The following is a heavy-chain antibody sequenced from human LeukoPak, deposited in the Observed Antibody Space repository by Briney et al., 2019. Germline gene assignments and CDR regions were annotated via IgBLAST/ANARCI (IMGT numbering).Heavy chain of an antibody. V-gene: IGHV3-9*01. Sequence: GGSLRLSCVASGFFFDDYGMHWVRQVPGKGLEWVSGISWQSRTRKYADSVRGRFTISRDNAKNSLYLQKNSLKLEDTALYYCVKDRDFWSGLDVWGQGTMVTVS. D-gene: IGHD3-3*01. CDR3: VKDRDFWSGLDV. CDR1: GFFFDDYG. CDR2: ISWQSRTR. J-gene: IGHJ6*02.